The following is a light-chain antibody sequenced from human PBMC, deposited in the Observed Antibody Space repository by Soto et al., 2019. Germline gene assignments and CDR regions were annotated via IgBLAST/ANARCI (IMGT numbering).Light chain of an antibody. J-gene: IGKJ5*01. Sequence: EIVLTQSPGTLSLSPGERVTLSCRASQSVSNSFLAWYQQKPGQAPRLLIYGASSRATGIPGRFSGSGSGTDFTLTISRLEPEDFAVYYCQLYGSSPITFGQGTRLE. CDR3: QLYGSSPIT. V-gene: IGKV3-20*01. CDR1: QSVSNSF. CDR2: GAS.